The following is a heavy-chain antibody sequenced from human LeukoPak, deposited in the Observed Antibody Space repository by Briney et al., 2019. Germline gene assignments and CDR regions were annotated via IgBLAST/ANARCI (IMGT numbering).Heavy chain of an antibody. CDR3: TTDRMSDTYYYDSSGYYSLRY. J-gene: IGHJ4*02. D-gene: IGHD3-22*01. Sequence: GGSVRLFCAASVFTFSNAWMSWVRQAPGKGLEWVGRIKSKTDGGTRDYAAPVKGRFTISRDDSKNTMYLQMNSLKTEDTAVYYCTTDRMSDTYYYDSSGYYSLRYWGQGTLVTVSS. CDR1: VFTFSNAW. CDR2: IKSKTDGGTR. V-gene: IGHV3-15*01.